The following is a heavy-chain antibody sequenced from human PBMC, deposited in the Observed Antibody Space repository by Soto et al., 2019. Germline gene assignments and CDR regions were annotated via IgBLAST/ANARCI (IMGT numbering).Heavy chain of an antibody. CDR3: ARDRDRQWLAADYYYCYGMDV. Sequence: QVQLVQSGAEVKKPGASVKVSCKASGYTFTSYGISWVRQAPGQGLEWMGWISAYNGNTNYAQKLQGRVTMTTDTSTSTAYMELRSLRSDDTDVYYWARDRDRQWLAADYYYCYGMDVWGQGTTVTVSS. CDR2: ISAYNGNT. CDR1: GYTFTSYG. D-gene: IGHD6-19*01. V-gene: IGHV1-18*01. J-gene: IGHJ6*02.